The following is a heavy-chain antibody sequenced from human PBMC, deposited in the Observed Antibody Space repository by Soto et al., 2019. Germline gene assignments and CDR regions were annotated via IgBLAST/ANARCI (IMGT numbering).Heavy chain of an antibody. CDR3: ARVDLGDCSGGSCYDYYYYGMDV. CDR2: IIPIFGTA. V-gene: IGHV1-69*01. CDR1: GGTFSSYA. D-gene: IGHD2-15*01. Sequence: QVQLVQSVAEVKKPGSSVKVSCKASGGTFSSYAISWVRQAPGQGLEWMGGIIPIFGTANYAQKFQGRVTITADESTSTAYMELSSLRSEDTAVYYCARVDLGDCSGGSCYDYYYYGMDVWGQGTTVTVSS. J-gene: IGHJ6*02.